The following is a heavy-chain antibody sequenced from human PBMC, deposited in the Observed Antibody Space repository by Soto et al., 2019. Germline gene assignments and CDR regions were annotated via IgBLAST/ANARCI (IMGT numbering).Heavy chain of an antibody. CDR2: INAGNGNT. D-gene: IGHD5-12*01. CDR1: GYTFTNYA. V-gene: IGHV1-3*01. CDR3: ARVSGYYLPDY. J-gene: IGHJ4*02. Sequence: GASVKVSCTASGYTFTNYAMHWVRQAPGQRLEWMGWINAGNGNTKYSQKFQGRVTITRDTSASTAYMELSSLRSEDTAVYYCARVSGYYLPDYWGQGTLVTVSS.